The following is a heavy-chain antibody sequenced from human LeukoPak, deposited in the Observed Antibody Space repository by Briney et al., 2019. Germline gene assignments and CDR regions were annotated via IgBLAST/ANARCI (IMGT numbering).Heavy chain of an antibody. CDR2: ISGSGGST. CDR1: GFTFSSYA. V-gene: IGHV3-23*01. J-gene: IGHJ4*02. D-gene: IGHD2-21*02. Sequence: GGSLRLSCAASGFTFSSYAMSWVRQAPGKGLEWVSAISGSGGSTYYADSVKGRFTISRDNSKNTLYLQMNSLRAEDTAVYYCAKDHAAVVVTAEYFDYWGQGTLVTVSS. CDR3: AKDHAAVVVTAEYFDY.